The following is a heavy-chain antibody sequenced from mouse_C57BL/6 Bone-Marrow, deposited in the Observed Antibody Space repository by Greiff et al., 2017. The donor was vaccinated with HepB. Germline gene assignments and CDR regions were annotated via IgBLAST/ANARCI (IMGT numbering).Heavy chain of an antibody. V-gene: IGHV1-81*01. D-gene: IGHD2-4*01. Sequence: QVQLQQSGAELARPGASVKLSCKASGYTFTSYGISWVKQRTGQGLEWIGEIYPRSGNNYYNEKFKGKATLTADKSSSTAYMELRSLTSEASAVYFCARGDYGRLYYAMDYWGQGTSVTVSS. CDR3: ARGDYGRLYYAMDY. J-gene: IGHJ4*01. CDR2: IYPRSGNN. CDR1: GYTFTSYG.